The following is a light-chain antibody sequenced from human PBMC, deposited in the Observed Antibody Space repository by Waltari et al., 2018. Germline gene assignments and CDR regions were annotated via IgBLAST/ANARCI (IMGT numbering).Light chain of an antibody. V-gene: IGKV1-5*03. CDR2: KPS. CDR3: QQYNSYSPYT. J-gene: IGKJ2*01. CDR1: QSISSW. Sequence: DIQMTQSPSTLSASVGDRVTITCRASQSISSWLDWYQQKPGKAPKLLIYKPSSLQSGGPSVFSSSGSGTEFTLTISSLQPDEFATYYCQQYNSYSPYTFGQGTKLEIK.